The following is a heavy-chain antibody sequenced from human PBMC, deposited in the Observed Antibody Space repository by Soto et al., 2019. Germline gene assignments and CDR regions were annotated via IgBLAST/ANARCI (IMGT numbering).Heavy chain of an antibody. CDR3: ARPMGEVRKYYYGMDV. CDR1: GGSISSSSYY. Sequence: SETLSLTCTVSGGSISSSSYYWGWIRQPPGKGLEWIGCIYYSGSTYYNPSLKSRVTISVDTSKNQFSLRLSSVTAADTAVYYCARPMGEVRKYYYGMDVWGQGTTDTVSS. D-gene: IGHD3-16*01. J-gene: IGHJ6*02. V-gene: IGHV4-39*01. CDR2: IYYSGST.